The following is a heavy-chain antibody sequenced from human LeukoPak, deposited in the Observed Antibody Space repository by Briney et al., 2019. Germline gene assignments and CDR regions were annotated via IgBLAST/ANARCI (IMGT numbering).Heavy chain of an antibody. D-gene: IGHD2-2*01. J-gene: IGHJ5*02. V-gene: IGHV4-31*03. CDR3: ARLGDSDCSSTSCHWFDP. Sequence: SETMSLTCTLSGGSIRSGGYYWSWIRQHPGKGLEWIGYIYYSGSTYYNPSLKSRVTISVDTSKNQFSLKLSSVTAADTAVYYCARLGDSDCSSTSCHWFDPWGQGTLVTVSS. CDR2: IYYSGST. CDR1: GGSIRSGGYY.